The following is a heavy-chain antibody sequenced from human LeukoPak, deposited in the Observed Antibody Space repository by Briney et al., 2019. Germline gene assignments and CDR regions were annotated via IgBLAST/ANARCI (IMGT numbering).Heavy chain of an antibody. CDR1: GVTVSSTY. J-gene: IGHJ4*01. Sequence: PGGSLRLSCAASGVTVSSTYMSWVRQAPGKGLEWISSISSSSSYTKYGDSVKGRFTISRDNAKNSLYLQMNSLRAEDTAVYYCARVPAGYTPDYWGQGTLVTVSS. CDR3: ARVPAGYTPDY. V-gene: IGHV3-11*05. D-gene: IGHD5-24*01. CDR2: ISSSSSYT.